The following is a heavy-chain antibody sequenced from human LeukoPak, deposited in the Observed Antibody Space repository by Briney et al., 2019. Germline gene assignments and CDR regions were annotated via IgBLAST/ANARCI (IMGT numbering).Heavy chain of an antibody. D-gene: IGHD2-21*02. CDR3: AKDLGGSYCGGDCYSCFDY. J-gene: IGHJ4*02. V-gene: IGHV3-23*01. CDR2: ISGSGGST. Sequence: PGGSLRLSCAASGFTFSSYAMSWVRQAPGKGLEWVSAISGSGGSTYYADSVKGRFTISRDNSKNTLYLQMNSLRAEDTAVYYCAKDLGGSYCGGDCYSCFDYWGQGTLVTVSS. CDR1: GFTFSSYA.